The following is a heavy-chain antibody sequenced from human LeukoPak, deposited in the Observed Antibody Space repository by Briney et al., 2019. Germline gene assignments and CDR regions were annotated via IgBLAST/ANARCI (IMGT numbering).Heavy chain of an antibody. CDR2: IYPGDSDT. J-gene: IGHJ4*02. D-gene: IGHD6-6*01. CDR1: GYSFTSYW. CDR3: ARQYSSSSREVDY. V-gene: IGHV5-51*01. Sequence: GESLKISCKGSGYSFTSYWIGWVRQMPGKGLEWMGIIYPGDSDTRYSPSFQGQVTISADKSISTAYLQWSSLKASDTAMYYRARQYSSSSREVDYWGQGTLVTVSS.